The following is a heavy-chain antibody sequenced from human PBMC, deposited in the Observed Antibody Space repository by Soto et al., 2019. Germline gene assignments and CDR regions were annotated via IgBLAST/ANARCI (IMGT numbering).Heavy chain of an antibody. V-gene: IGHV2-5*02. D-gene: IGHD3-3*01. Sequence: QITLNESGPTPVKPRQTLTLTCTFSGFSLTTSGVGVGWIRQSPGKAPEWLALNYWDDDKRYSPSLKSRLTITKDTSKNQVVLTMADLDPADTATYYCAHRVLRTVFGLVTTTAIYFDFWGQGTPVAVSS. J-gene: IGHJ4*02. CDR3: AHRVLRTVFGLVTTTAIYFDF. CDR1: GFSLTTSGVG. CDR2: NYWDDDK.